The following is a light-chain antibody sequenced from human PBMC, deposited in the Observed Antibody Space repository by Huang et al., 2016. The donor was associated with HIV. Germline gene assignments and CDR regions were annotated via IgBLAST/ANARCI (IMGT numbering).Light chain of an antibody. CDR3: MQGIQWPLT. CDR1: QSLFYHDGNTY. CDR2: KVS. Sequence: DLLLTQSPLTLTVTLGQPASISCRSSQSLFYHDGNTYLNWVQQRPGQSPRRLIYKVSNRDSGVPDRFSASGSGTEFTLKISRVEAEDVGVYYCMQGIQWPLTFGGGTKVQI. J-gene: IGKJ4*01. V-gene: IGKV2-30*01.